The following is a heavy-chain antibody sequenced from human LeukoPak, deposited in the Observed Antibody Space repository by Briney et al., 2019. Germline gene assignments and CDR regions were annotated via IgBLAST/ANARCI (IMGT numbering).Heavy chain of an antibody. V-gene: IGHV4-59*01. D-gene: IGHD6-19*01. CDR2: IYYSGST. J-gene: IGHJ5*02. CDR1: GGSMRSYY. CDR3: ARDSSEWVAQHFDP. Sequence: SETLSLTCTVSGGSMRSYYWSWIWHRPGAGLEWIGYIYYSGSTTYNPSLKSRVTISVDTSKNQFSLKLSSVTAADTAVYYCARDSSEWVAQHFDPWGQGILVTVSS.